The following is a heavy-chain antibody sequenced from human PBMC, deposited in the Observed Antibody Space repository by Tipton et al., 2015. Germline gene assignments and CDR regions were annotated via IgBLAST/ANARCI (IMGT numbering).Heavy chain of an antibody. V-gene: IGHV5-51*01. CDR1: EDIFRSYW. CDR2: IYSGDSDA. Sequence: VQLVQSGAEVKKPGESLKISCKGSEDIFRSYWIGWVRQMPGKGLEWMGIIYSGDSDAKYSPSFEGQVTISADKSINTAYLQWRSLKTSGTAMYYCARGYSPRRWFDPWGQGTLVTVSS. D-gene: IGHD5-18*01. CDR3: ARGYSPRRWFDP. J-gene: IGHJ5*02.